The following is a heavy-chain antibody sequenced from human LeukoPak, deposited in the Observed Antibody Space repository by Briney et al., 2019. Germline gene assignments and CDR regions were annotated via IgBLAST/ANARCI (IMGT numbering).Heavy chain of an antibody. CDR2: MSPNSGDT. J-gene: IGHJ4*02. CDR1: GYAFTSYD. D-gene: IGHD7-27*01. V-gene: IGHV1-8*01. CDR3: SRGPPNWGYDY. Sequence: ASVKVSCKDSGYAFTSYDFNWVRQATGQRPEWMGWMSPNSGDTGYAQKFQDRVTMTRNPPLSTAHIELSSLRSDHPALYYCSRGPPNWGYDYWGPGTLVTVSS.